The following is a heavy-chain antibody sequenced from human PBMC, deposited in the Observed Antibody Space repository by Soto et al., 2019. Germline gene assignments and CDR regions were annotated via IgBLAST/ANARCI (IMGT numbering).Heavy chain of an antibody. J-gene: IGHJ4*02. V-gene: IGHV3-74*01. CDR1: GFTFSSYW. CDR2: INSDGSST. CDR3: ARGVLLTTGARF. Sequence: GGSLRLSCAASGFTFSSYWMHWVRQAPGKGLVWVSRINSDGSSTSYADSVKGRFTISRDNAKNTLSLQMNSLRAEDTAVYYWARGVLLTTGARFRALATLVTV. D-gene: IGHD4-17*01.